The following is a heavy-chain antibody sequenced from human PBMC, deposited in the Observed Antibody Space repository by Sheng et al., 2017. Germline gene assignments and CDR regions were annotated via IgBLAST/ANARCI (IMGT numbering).Heavy chain of an antibody. D-gene: IGHD3-3*01. Sequence: QVQLVQSGAEVKKPGASVKVSCKASGYTFTSYDINWVRQATGQGLEWMGWMNPNSGNTGYAQKFQGRVTITRNTSISTAYMELSSLRSEDTAVYYCARDLYYYDFWSGRQLLYRFDPWGQGTLVTVSS. CDR1: GYTFTSYD. V-gene: IGHV1-8*03. J-gene: IGHJ5*02. CDR2: MNPNSGNT. CDR3: ARDLYYYDFWSGRQLLYRFDP.